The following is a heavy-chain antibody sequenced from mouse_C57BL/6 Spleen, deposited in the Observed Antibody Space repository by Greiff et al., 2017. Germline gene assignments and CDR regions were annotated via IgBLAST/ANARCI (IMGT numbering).Heavy chain of an antibody. CDR1: GYAFSSSW. CDR3: ARGVGPYYFDY. J-gene: IGHJ2*01. D-gene: IGHD1-1*02. Sequence: VQLQQSGPELVKPGASVKISCKASGYAFSSSWMNWVKQRPGKGLEWIGRIYPGDGDTNYNGKFKGKATLTADKSSSTAYMQLSSLTSEDSAVYFCARGVGPYYFDYWGKGTTLTVSS. CDR2: IYPGDGDT. V-gene: IGHV1-82*01.